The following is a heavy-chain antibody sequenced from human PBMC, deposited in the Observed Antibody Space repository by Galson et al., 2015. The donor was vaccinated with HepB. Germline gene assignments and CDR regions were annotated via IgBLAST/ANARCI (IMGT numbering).Heavy chain of an antibody. Sequence: SLRLSCAASGFTVSSYGMHWVRQAPREGLEWLAIISYDGNEKYYADSVEGRFTISRDNSGNTLFLVMKNLRTDDTAVYYCAKDRWTRRIALGGTDYWGRGTPVTVSS. V-gene: IGHV3-30*18. D-gene: IGHD6-19*01. CDR3: AKDRWTRRIALGGTDY. CDR1: GFTVSSYG. J-gene: IGHJ4*02. CDR2: ISYDGNEK.